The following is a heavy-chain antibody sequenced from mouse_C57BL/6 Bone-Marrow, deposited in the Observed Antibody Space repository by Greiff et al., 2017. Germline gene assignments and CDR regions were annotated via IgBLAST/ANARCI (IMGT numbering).Heavy chain of an antibody. CDR3: ARGWLLRSFDY. CDR2: INPNNGGT. V-gene: IGHV1-26*01. Sequence: EVQLQQSGPELVKPGASVKISCKASGYTFTDYYMNWVKQSHGKSLEWIGDINPNNGGTSYNQKFKGKATLTVDKSSSTAYMELRSLTSEDSAVYYCARGWLLRSFDYWGQGTMVTVSA. J-gene: IGHJ3*01. D-gene: IGHD2-3*01. CDR1: GYTFTDYY.